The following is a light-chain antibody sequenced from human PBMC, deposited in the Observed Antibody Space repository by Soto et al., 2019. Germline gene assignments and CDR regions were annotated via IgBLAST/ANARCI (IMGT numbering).Light chain of an antibody. Sequence: QSALTQPASVSGSPGQSITISCTGTSSDVGGYGYVSWYQQHPGKAPKLMIYEVSNRPSGVSNRFSGSKSGNTASLTISALQAEDEADYYCSSYTSSSTRVFGGGTKLTVL. CDR2: EVS. CDR3: SSYTSSSTRV. J-gene: IGLJ3*02. V-gene: IGLV2-14*01. CDR1: SSDVGGYGY.